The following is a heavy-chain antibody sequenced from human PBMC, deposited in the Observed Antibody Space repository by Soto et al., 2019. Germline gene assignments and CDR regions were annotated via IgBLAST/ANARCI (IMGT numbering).Heavy chain of an antibody. V-gene: IGHV3-7*01. J-gene: IGHJ4*02. CDR3: ARYRDMIMRYLDWYLDY. D-gene: IGHD3-9*01. CDR1: RVSFYSCW. CDR2: IKQDGSEK. Sequence: PSCSPKLGSAACRVSFYSCWISLFRQTPGKGLEWVANIKQDGSEKYYVESEKGRFTISRDNAKKSLYLKMNSLRAEDTALYYCARYRDMIMRYLDWYLDYWGQGTLVTVSS.